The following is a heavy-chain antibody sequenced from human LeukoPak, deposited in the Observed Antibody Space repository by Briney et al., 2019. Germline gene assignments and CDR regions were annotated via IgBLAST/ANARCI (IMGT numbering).Heavy chain of an antibody. Sequence: PSETLSLTCTVAGGSISGYYWSWIRQPAGKGLEWIGRMYTIGSTNYNPSLKSRITMSVDTSKNQFSLKLSSVTAADTAAYYCARDKGGGSYVDWGQGTLVTVSS. J-gene: IGHJ4*02. CDR1: GGSISGYY. V-gene: IGHV4-4*07. CDR3: ARDKGGGSYVD. D-gene: IGHD3-22*01. CDR2: MYTIGST.